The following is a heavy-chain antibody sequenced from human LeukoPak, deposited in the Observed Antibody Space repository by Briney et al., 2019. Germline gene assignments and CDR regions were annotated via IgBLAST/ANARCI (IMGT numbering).Heavy chain of an antibody. D-gene: IGHD1-14*01. CDR1: GFTFSSYG. J-gene: IGHJ5*02. CDR2: ISGSGGST. Sequence: GGSLRLSCAASGFTFSSYGMSWVRQAPGKGLEWVSAISGSGGSTYYADSVKGRFTISRDNSKNTLYLQMNSLETEDTAVYYCTTDPRSATRHRPGFDPWGQGTLVTVSS. V-gene: IGHV3-23*01. CDR3: TTDPRSATRHRPGFDP.